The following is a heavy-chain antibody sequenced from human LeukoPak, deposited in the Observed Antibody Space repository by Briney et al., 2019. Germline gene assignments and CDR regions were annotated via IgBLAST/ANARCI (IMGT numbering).Heavy chain of an antibody. J-gene: IGHJ5*02. CDR1: GCNFDDYA. CDR2: ISWNSGSI. V-gene: IGHV3-9*01. CDR3: AKGLGSGYYENNWFDP. D-gene: IGHD3-3*01. Sequence: PGGSLRLSCAASGCNFDDYAMHWVRQAPGKGLEWVSGISWNSGSIGYADSVKGRFTISRDNAKNSLYLQMNSLRAEDTALYYCAKGLGSGYYENNWFDPWGQGTLVTVSS.